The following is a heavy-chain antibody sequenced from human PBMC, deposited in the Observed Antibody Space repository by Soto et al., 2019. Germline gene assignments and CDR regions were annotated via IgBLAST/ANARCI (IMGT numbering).Heavy chain of an antibody. Sequence: QLQLQESGPGLVKPSETLSLTCTVSGGSISSSSYYWGWIRQPPGKGLEWIGSIYYRGSTYYNPSLKSRVTISVETSKNQFSLKLSSVTAADTAVYYCARHASVVVPAAMDWFDPWGQGTLVTVSS. CDR1: GGSISSSSYY. CDR2: IYYRGST. D-gene: IGHD2-2*01. V-gene: IGHV4-39*01. CDR3: ARHASVVVPAAMDWFDP. J-gene: IGHJ5*02.